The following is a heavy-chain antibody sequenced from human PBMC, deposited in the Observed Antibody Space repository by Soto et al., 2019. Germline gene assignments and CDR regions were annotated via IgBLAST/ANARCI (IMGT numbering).Heavy chain of an antibody. CDR1: GGSISSYY. CDR3: ARVRGYYDSSIDY. V-gene: IGHV4-59*01. CDR2: IYYSGST. D-gene: IGHD3-3*01. J-gene: IGHJ4*02. Sequence: PSETLSLTCTVSGGSISSYYWIWIRQPPGKGLEWIGYIYYSGSTNYNPSLKSRVTISVDTSKNQFSLKLSSVTAADTAVYYCARVRGYYDSSIDYWGQGTLVTVSS.